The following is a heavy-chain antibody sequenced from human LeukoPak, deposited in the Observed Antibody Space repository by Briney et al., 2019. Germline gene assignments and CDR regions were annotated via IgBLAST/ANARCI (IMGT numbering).Heavy chain of an antibody. CDR2: INPNSGGT. CDR3: ASRAFYGSGSYYNNIVDY. V-gene: IGHV1-2*02. Sequence: ASVKVSCKASGYTFTGYYMHWVRQAPGQGLEWMGWINPNSGGTNCAQKFQGRVTMTRDTSISTAYMELSRLRSDDTAVYYCASRAFYGSGSYYNNIVDYWGQGTLVTVSS. CDR1: GYTFTGYY. D-gene: IGHD3-10*01. J-gene: IGHJ4*02.